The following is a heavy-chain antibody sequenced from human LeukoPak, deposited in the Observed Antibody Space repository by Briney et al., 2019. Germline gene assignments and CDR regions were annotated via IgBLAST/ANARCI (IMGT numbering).Heavy chain of an antibody. Sequence: SETLFLTSTVAGGSISSYYWSWIRKAAGKPLKRLGRIYTSGSTNYNPSLKSRVTMSVDTSKNQFSLKLSSVTAADTAVYYCARDVRLYYYDSSGRSNAFDIWGQGTMVTVPS. CDR2: IYTSGST. CDR3: ARDVRLYYYDSSGRSNAFDI. J-gene: IGHJ3*02. V-gene: IGHV4-4*07. D-gene: IGHD3-22*01. CDR1: GGSISSYY.